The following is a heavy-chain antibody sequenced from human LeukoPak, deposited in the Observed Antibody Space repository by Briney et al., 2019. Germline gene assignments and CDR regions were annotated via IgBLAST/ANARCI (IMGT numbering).Heavy chain of an antibody. CDR1: GFTFSSYV. Sequence: GGPLRLSCAASGFTFSSYVMSGVRQAPGKGLEWVSAISGSGGSTYYADSVKGRFTISRDNSKNTLHLQMNSLRAEDTAVYYCAKDPPYDSSGYYYAPGAFDIWGQGTMVTVSS. D-gene: IGHD3-22*01. CDR3: AKDPPYDSSGYYYAPGAFDI. V-gene: IGHV3-23*01. CDR2: ISGSGGST. J-gene: IGHJ3*02.